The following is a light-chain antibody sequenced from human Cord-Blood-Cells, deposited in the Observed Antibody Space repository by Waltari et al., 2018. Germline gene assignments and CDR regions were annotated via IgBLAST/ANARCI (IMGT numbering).Light chain of an antibody. V-gene: IGKV1-39*01. Sequence: DIQMTQFPSSLSASVGDRVTITCRASQSISSYLNWYQQKPGKALKLLIYAASSLQSGVPSRFSGSGSGTDFTLTISSLQPEDFATYYCQQSYSTPPTFGQGTKVEIK. CDR1: QSISSY. CDR2: AAS. J-gene: IGKJ1*01. CDR3: QQSYSTPPT.